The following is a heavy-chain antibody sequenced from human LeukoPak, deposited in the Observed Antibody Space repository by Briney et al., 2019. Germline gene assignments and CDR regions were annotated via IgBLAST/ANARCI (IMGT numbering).Heavy chain of an antibody. CDR2: IDQSGTT. CDR3: ARVPHYYFGYGYFDT. Sequence: SETLSHTCVVNGGSFSGYYWSWIRQPPGKGLEWIGEIDQSGTTNYNPSLKSRVAISIDTSKKQFSLTLTSMTAADTAVYYCARVPHYYFGYGYFDTWGQGTRVTVSS. V-gene: IGHV4-34*01. J-gene: IGHJ4*02. CDR1: GGSFSGYY. D-gene: IGHD3/OR15-3a*01.